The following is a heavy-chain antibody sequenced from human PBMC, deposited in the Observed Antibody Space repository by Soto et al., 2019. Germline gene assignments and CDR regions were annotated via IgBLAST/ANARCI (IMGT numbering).Heavy chain of an antibody. CDR2: ISANGGST. J-gene: IGHJ4*02. Sequence: GVLRLSCSASGFTFNDNPMYWVRQAPGKGLEYVSLISANGGSTHYADSVKGRFSISRDNSKNTLYLQMSSLRAEDTAVYYCVKGAGWLQDVDYWGQGTLVTVSS. CDR1: GFTFNDNP. D-gene: IGHD5-12*01. V-gene: IGHV3-64D*08. CDR3: VKGAGWLQDVDY.